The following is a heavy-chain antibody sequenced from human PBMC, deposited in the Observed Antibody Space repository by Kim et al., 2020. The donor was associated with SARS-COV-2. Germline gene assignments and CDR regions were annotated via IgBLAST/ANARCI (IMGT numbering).Heavy chain of an antibody. Sequence: WETLSLTCTVSGGSISSYYWSWIRQPAGKGLEWIGRIYTSGSTNYNPSLKSRVTMSVDTSKNQFSLKLSSVTAADTAVYYCARDSGYDILTPYYYYGMDVWGQGTTVTVSS. J-gene: IGHJ6*02. CDR1: GGSISSYY. CDR3: ARDSGYDILTPYYYYGMDV. D-gene: IGHD3-9*01. V-gene: IGHV4-4*07. CDR2: IYTSGST.